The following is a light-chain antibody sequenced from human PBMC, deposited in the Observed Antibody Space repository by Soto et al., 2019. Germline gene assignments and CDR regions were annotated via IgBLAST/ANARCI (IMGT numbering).Light chain of an antibody. Sequence: EIVLTQSPGTLSLSPGERATLSCRASQSISSNLAWYQQKPGQAPRLLIYGASSRATGIPDRFSGSGSGTDFTLTISSLEPEDFAVYYCQQRNNWPPWTFGQGTKVDNK. J-gene: IGKJ1*01. CDR3: QQRNNWPPWT. V-gene: IGKV3-11*01. CDR1: QSISSN. CDR2: GAS.